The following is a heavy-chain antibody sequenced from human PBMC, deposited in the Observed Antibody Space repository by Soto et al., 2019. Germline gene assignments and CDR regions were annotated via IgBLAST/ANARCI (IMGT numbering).Heavy chain of an antibody. V-gene: IGHV1-69*13. Sequence: SVKVSCKSSVVTFSSYAISCVRQAPGQWLEWMGGIIPIFGTANYAQKFQGRVTITADESTSTAYMELSSLRSEDTAVYYCARRDLGIAAAKGGFESWGQRTMFTV. D-gene: IGHD6-13*01. CDR3: ARRDLGIAAAKGGFES. J-gene: IGHJ3*02. CDR2: IIPIFGTA. CDR1: VVTFSSYA.